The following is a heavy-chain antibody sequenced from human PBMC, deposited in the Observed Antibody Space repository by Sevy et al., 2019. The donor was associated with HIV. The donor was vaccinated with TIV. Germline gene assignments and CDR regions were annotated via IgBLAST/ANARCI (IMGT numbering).Heavy chain of an antibody. CDR1: GFTFSDYY. CDR2: ISSSGSTI. V-gene: IGHV3-11*01. J-gene: IGHJ4*02. Sequence: GGSLRLSCAASGFTFSDYYMSWIRQAPGKGLEWVSYISSSGSTIYYADSVKGRFTISRDNAKNSLYLQMNSLRAEDTAVYYCARPNYDFWSCYYSYYFDYWGQGTLVTVSS. CDR3: ARPNYDFWSCYYSYYFDY. D-gene: IGHD3-3*01.